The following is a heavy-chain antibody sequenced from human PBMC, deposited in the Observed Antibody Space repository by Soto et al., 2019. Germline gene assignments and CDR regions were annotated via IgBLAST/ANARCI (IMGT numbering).Heavy chain of an antibody. CDR3: ARDDLDIVLVPAAAYYYYYYGMDV. D-gene: IGHD2-2*03. J-gene: IGHJ6*02. CDR2: ISSSGTSA. CDR1: GFTFSAVY. V-gene: IGHV3-11*06. Sequence: PGGSLRLSCAASGFTFSAVYMSWIRQAPNKGLEYISYISSSGTSANYADSVKGRFTISRDNAKNSLYLQMNSLRAEDAAVYYCARDDLDIVLVPAAAYYYYYYGMDVWGQGTTVTVSS.